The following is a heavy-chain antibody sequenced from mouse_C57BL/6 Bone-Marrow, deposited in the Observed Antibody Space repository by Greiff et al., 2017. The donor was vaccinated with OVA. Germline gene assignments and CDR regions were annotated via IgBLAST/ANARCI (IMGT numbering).Heavy chain of an antibody. J-gene: IGHJ3*01. V-gene: IGHV1-81*01. Sequence: VMLVESGAELARPGASVKLSCKASGYTFTSYGISWVKQRTGQGLEWIGEIYPRSGNTYYNEKFKGKATLTADKSSSTAYMELRSLTSEDSAVYFCARKGDYGSSPWFAYWGQGTLVTVSA. CDR2: IYPRSGNT. D-gene: IGHD1-1*01. CDR3: ARKGDYGSSPWFAY. CDR1: GYTFTSYG.